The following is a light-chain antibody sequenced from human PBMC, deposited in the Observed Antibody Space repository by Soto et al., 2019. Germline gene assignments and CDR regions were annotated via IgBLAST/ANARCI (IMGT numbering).Light chain of an antibody. CDR2: GAS. V-gene: IGKV3-15*01. J-gene: IGKJ1*01. CDR3: QQYYNWPRT. Sequence: EIVMTQSPGTLSVSPVERATLSCRASQSVSSNLAWYQHKPGQAPRLLTYGASTRATGIPARFSGSGSGTEFTLAISSLQPEDFAVYYCQQYYNWPRTFGQGTKVDIK. CDR1: QSVSSN.